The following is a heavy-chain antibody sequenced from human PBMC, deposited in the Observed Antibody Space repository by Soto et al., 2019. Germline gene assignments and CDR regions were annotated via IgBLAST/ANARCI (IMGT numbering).Heavy chain of an antibody. CDR3: ARERYDYYGSGSPVY. CDR1: GGSISSGGYY. V-gene: IGHV4-31*03. J-gene: IGHJ4*02. CDR2: VYYSGST. Sequence: QVQLQESGPGLVKPSQTLSLTCTVSGGSISSGGYYWSWIRQHPGKGLEWIGYVYYSGSTYYNPSLKSRVTISVDTSKNQFSLKLSSVTAADTAVYYCARERYDYYGSGSPVYWGQGTLVTVSS. D-gene: IGHD3-10*01.